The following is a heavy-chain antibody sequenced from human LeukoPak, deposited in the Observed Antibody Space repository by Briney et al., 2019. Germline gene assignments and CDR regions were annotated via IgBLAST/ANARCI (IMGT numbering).Heavy chain of an antibody. CDR2: FDPEDGET. J-gene: IGHJ4*02. CDR1: GYTFTSYA. V-gene: IGHV1-24*01. D-gene: IGHD4-17*01. CDR3: ATFPYDYGVSY. Sequence: ASVKVSCKASGYTFTSYAMNWVRQAPGQGLEWMGGFDPEDGETIYAQKFQGRVTMTEDTSTDTAYMELSSLRSEDTAVYYCATFPYDYGVSYWGQGTLVTVSS.